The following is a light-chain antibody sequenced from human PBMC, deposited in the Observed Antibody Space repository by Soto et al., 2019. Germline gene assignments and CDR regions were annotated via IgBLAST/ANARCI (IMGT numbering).Light chain of an antibody. Sequence: QSALTQPASVSGSPGQSIAISCTGTSSDVGGFNYVSWYPQHPGKAPKFMIYDVTSRPSGVSDRFSGSKSGNTASLTIAGLQAEDEADYYCVSYTASSTYVFGTGTKVTVL. CDR1: SSDVGGFNY. V-gene: IGLV2-14*03. CDR2: DVT. CDR3: VSYTASSTYV. J-gene: IGLJ1*01.